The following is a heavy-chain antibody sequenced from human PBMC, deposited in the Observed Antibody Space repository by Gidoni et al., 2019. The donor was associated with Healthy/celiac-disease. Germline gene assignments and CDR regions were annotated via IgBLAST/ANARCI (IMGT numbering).Heavy chain of an antibody. CDR1: GFPFSSYW. V-gene: IGHV3-7*04. D-gene: IGHD6-19*01. Sequence: EVQLVESGGGLVQPGGSLRLSCAASGFPFSSYWMSWVRQAPGKGLEWVANIKQDGSEKYYVDSVKGRFTISRDNAKNSLYLQMNSLRAEDTAVYYCGRKRPGSGWAFDYWGQGTLVTVSS. CDR2: IKQDGSEK. CDR3: GRKRPGSGWAFDY. J-gene: IGHJ4*02.